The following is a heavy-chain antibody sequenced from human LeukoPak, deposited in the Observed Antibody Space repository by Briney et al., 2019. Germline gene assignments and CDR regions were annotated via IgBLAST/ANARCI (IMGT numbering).Heavy chain of an antibody. CDR2: IHYSGST. CDR1: GVSISSYS. V-gene: IGHV4-59*01. CDR3: ARGRWSGSTGPFNY. D-gene: IGHD4-23*01. J-gene: IGHJ4*02. Sequence: ASETLSLTCTVSGVSISSYSWGWVRQPPGKALELIAYIHYSGSTNYNPSLKSRVTISVDTSKNHFSLILSSVTTADTAVYYCARGRWSGSTGPFNYWGQGTLVTVSA.